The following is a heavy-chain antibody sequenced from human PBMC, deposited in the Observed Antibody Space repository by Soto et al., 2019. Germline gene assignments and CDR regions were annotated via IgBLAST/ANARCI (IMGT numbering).Heavy chain of an antibody. J-gene: IGHJ3*01. D-gene: IGHD3-22*01. CDR2: ISYDGSNK. CDR1: GFTFSSYA. V-gene: IGHV3-30-3*01. Sequence: PGGSLRLSCAASGFTFSSYAMHWVRQAPGKGLEWVAVISYDGSNKYYADSVQGRFTISRDNAKNSVYLQMNSLRAEDTAVYYCARVVYFDRSAYGLWGQGTMVTVSS. CDR3: ARVVYFDRSAYGL.